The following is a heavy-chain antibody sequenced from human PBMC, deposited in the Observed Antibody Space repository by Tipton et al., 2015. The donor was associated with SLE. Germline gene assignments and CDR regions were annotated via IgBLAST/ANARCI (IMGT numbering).Heavy chain of an antibody. CDR1: GGSFSDDY. V-gene: IGHV4-59*01. CDR3: ARAAGDFGDHFDN. D-gene: IGHD3-10*01. CDR2: ISYIGST. Sequence: TLSLTCTVSGGSFSDDYWSWIRQPPGRGLEWIGYISYIGSTNFNASLKSRVTMSVDTSKNQFSLSLISVTDADTAIYYCARAAGDFGDHFDNWGQGILVTVSS. J-gene: IGHJ4*02.